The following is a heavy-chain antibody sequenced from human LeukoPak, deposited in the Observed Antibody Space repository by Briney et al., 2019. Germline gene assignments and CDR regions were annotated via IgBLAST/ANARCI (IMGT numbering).Heavy chain of an antibody. Sequence: ASVKVSCKASGYTFTGYDMHWVRQAPGQGLEWMGWINPNSGGTNYAQKFQGRVTMTRDTSISTAYMELSRLRSDDTAVYYCARGKSLRYFDWLLYTGNWFDPWGQGTLVTVSS. V-gene: IGHV1-2*02. J-gene: IGHJ5*02. CDR2: INPNSGGT. CDR1: GYTFTGYD. CDR3: ARGKSLRYFDWLLYTGNWFDP. D-gene: IGHD3-9*01.